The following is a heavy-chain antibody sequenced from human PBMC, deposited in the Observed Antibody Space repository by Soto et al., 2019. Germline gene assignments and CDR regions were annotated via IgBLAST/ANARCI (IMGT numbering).Heavy chain of an antibody. Sequence: SVEVSCKASGFTFTSSPVQWVRQARGQRLEWIGWIVVGSGNTNYAQKFQERVTITRDMSTSTAYMELSSLRSEDTAVYYCAADDYVHYYGMDVWGQGTTVTVSS. CDR3: AADDYVHYYGMDV. D-gene: IGHD4-17*01. CDR2: IVVGSGNT. J-gene: IGHJ6*02. CDR1: GFTFTSSP. V-gene: IGHV1-58*01.